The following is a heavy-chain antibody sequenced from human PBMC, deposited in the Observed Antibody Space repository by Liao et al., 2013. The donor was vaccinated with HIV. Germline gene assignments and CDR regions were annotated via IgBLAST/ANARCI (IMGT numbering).Heavy chain of an antibody. Sequence: QVQLQESGPGLVKPSETLSLTCTVSGDSISSYSWSWIRRPPGKGLECIVYIYYTGSTNYSPSLKSRVTISVDTSKNQFSLKLSSVTAADTAMYYCARLTGDDAFDIWGQGTMVTVSS. J-gene: IGHJ3*02. CDR2: IYYTGST. CDR3: ARLTGDDAFDI. V-gene: IGHV4-59*01. CDR1: GDSISSYS. D-gene: IGHD7-27*01.